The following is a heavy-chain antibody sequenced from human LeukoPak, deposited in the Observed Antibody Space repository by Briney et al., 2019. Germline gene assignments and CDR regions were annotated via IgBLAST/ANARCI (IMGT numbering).Heavy chain of an antibody. D-gene: IGHD6-13*01. CDR1: GFTFSSYW. CDR2: IKQDGSEK. CDR3: AKDVAAAPYGMDV. J-gene: IGHJ6*02. Sequence: GGSLRLSCAASGFTFSSYWMSWVRQAPGKGLEWVANIKQDGSEKYYVDSVKGRFTISRDNAKNSLYLQMNSLRAEDTAVYYCAKDVAAAPYGMDVWGQGTTVTVSS. V-gene: IGHV3-7*03.